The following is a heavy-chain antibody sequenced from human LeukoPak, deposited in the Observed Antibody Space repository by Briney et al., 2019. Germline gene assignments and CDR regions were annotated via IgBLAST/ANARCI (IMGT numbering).Heavy chain of an antibody. V-gene: IGHV3-30*04. D-gene: IGHD3-16*01. CDR2: ISYDGSGK. CDR1: GFTFSSYA. J-gene: IGHJ6*03. Sequence: PGGSLRLSCAASGFTFSSYAMHWVRQAPGKGLEWVAVISYDGSGKYYADSVKGRFTISRDNSKNTLFLQMDSLRSEDTAMYYCAGEPYYMDVWGKGTTVTVSS. CDR3: AGEPYYMDV.